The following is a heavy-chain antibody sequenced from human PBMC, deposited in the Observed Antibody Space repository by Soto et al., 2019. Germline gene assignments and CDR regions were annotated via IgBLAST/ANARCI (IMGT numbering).Heavy chain of an antibody. Sequence: QVLLRESGPGLVKPSETLALTCAVSGESVSSSDFYWTWIRQPPGKPLEWIGYGYSTGTTNYSPSLKSRVKMTVDTSENQCSLELRSVTAADAAVYFCARVSKLVAPKDGRRAYFFAMDVWGHGTTVTVS. CDR3: ARVSKLVAPKDGRRAYFFAMDV. J-gene: IGHJ6*02. CDR1: GESVSSSDFY. D-gene: IGHD6-6*01. V-gene: IGHV4-61*08. CDR2: GYSTGTT.